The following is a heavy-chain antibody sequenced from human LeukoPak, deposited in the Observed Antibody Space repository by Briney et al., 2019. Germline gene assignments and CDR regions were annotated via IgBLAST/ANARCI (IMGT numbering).Heavy chain of an antibody. Sequence: PGGSLRLSCAASGFTFSSYGMSWVRQAPGKGLEWVSAISGSGGSTYYADSVKGRFTISRDNSKNTLYLQMNSLRAEDTAVYYCAKDRIYCSGGSCYFFDYWGQGTLVTVSS. CDR1: GFTFSSYG. V-gene: IGHV3-23*01. CDR2: ISGSGGST. D-gene: IGHD2-15*01. J-gene: IGHJ4*02. CDR3: AKDRIYCSGGSCYFFDY.